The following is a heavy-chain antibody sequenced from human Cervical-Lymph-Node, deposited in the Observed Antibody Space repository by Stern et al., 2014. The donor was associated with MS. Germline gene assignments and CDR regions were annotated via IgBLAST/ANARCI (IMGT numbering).Heavy chain of an antibody. CDR3: ARHPPRRKWDDPNYGMDV. CDR1: GYTFTNNW. V-gene: IGHV5-51*01. Sequence: EVQLVESGAEVKKPGESLKISCKGSGYTFTNNWIAWVRQMPGKGLEWMGLIYPADSAISYRPSLQGQVTISADKSISTAYLPRRSLKAADSAVYYWARHPPRRKWDDPNYGMDVWGQGTTVTVSS. D-gene: IGHD1-1*01. J-gene: IGHJ6*02. CDR2: IYPADSAI.